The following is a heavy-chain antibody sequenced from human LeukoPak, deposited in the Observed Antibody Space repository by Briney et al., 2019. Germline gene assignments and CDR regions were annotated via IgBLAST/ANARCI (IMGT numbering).Heavy chain of an antibody. CDR1: GFTFSDYY. D-gene: IGHD3-10*01. V-gene: IGHV3-49*04. CDR2: IRSKAYGGTT. Sequence: GGSLRLSCAASGFTFSDYYMSWVRQAPGKGLEWVGFIRSKAYGGTTECAASVKGRFTISRDDSKSIAYLQMNSLITEDTAVYYCSRADYYGSGSPISLDVWGKGTTVTVSS. CDR3: SRADYYGSGSPISLDV. J-gene: IGHJ6*04.